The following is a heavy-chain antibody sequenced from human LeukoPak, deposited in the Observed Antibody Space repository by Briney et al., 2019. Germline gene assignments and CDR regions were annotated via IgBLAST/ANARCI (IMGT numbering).Heavy chain of an antibody. J-gene: IGHJ3*02. D-gene: IGHD3-22*01. V-gene: IGHV3-30*18. CDR2: TSYDGNNR. CDR1: GFTFSNYG. Sequence: GRSLRLSCAAYGFTFSNYGMHCVRQAPGKGREWVAITSYDGNNRYYADSMKGSFTISRDTSTDTLYLQMNSLRAEDTAVYYCAKGLQGLLVGEAFGIWGQGTMVTVSS. CDR3: AKGLQGLLVGEAFGI.